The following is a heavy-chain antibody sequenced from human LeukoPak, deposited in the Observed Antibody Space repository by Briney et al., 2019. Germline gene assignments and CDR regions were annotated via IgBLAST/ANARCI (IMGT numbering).Heavy chain of an antibody. CDR2: IRYDGSIE. D-gene: IGHD6-19*01. CDR3: AKDANSGWSYFDY. V-gene: IGHV3-30*02. J-gene: IGHJ4*02. CDR1: GFIFSNYG. Sequence: GGSLRLSCVVSGFIFSNYGMHWVRQAPGKGLGWVAFIRYDGSIEYYADSVKGRFTISRDKPKNTLYLQMNSLRAEDTAVYYCAKDANSGWSYFDYWGQGTLVTVSS.